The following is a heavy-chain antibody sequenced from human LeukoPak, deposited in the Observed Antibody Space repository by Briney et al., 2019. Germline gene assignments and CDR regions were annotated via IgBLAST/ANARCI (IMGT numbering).Heavy chain of an antibody. CDR1: GFSFSSHG. V-gene: IGHV3-30*03. CDR2: ISYDGINK. D-gene: IGHD2-15*01. J-gene: IGHJ6*03. Sequence: PGGSLRLSCAASGFSFSSHGMHWVRQAPGKGLEWVAVISYDGINKYYADSVKGRFTISRDNSKNTLYLQMNSLRAEDTAVYYCARDSSGRTTYYYYMDVWGKGTTVTISS. CDR3: ARDSSGRTTYYYYMDV.